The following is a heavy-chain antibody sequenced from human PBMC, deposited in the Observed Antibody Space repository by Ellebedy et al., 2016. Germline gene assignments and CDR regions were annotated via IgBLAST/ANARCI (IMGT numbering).Heavy chain of an antibody. CDR3: ARDGCSSTSCPN. J-gene: IGHJ4*02. CDR2: IIPIFGTA. Sequence: SVKVSCXASGGTFSSYAISWVRQAPGQGLEWMGGIIPIFGTANYAQKFQGRVTITADESTSTAYMELSSLRAEDTAVYYCARDGCSSTSCPNWGQGTLVTVSS. D-gene: IGHD2-2*01. CDR1: GGTFSSYA. V-gene: IGHV1-69*13.